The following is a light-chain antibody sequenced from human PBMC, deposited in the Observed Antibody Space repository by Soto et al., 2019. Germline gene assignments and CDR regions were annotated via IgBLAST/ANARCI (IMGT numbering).Light chain of an antibody. CDR2: HAA. CDR1: QSVSNN. Sequence: EIVMTQSPAPLSVSPGERATLSCRASQSVSNNVAWYQQKPGQAPRLLIYHAATRATGIPARFSGSGSGTEVNLSISSLQSEDFAVYYCQQYNEWPLTFGGGTKVEIK. J-gene: IGKJ4*01. V-gene: IGKV3-15*01. CDR3: QQYNEWPLT.